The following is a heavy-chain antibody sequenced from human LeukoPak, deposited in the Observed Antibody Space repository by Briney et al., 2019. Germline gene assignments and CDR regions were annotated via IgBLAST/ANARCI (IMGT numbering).Heavy chain of an antibody. Sequence: ASVKVSCKASGYTFTSYYMHWVRQAPGQGLEWMGIINPSGGSTSYAQKFQGRVTMTRDTSTSTVYMELSSLRSEDTAVYYCARDGGDYGSGRQAPFDYWGQGTLDTVSS. J-gene: IGHJ4*02. V-gene: IGHV1-46*01. CDR3: ARDGGDYGSGRQAPFDY. D-gene: IGHD3-10*01. CDR1: GYTFTSYY. CDR2: INPSGGST.